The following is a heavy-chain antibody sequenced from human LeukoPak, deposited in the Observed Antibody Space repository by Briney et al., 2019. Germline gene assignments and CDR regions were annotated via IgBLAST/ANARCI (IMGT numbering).Heavy chain of an antibody. CDR3: ARVRVVRGVIIGGGYYFDY. V-gene: IGHV4-30-2*01. CDR2: IYHSGST. Sequence: SETLSLTCAVSGGSISSGGYSSSWIRQPPGKGLEWIGYIYHSGSTYYNPSLKSRVTISVDRSKNQFSLKLSSVTAADTAVYYCARVRVVRGVIIGGGYYFDYWGQGTLVTVSS. CDR1: GGSISSGGYS. D-gene: IGHD3-10*01. J-gene: IGHJ4*02.